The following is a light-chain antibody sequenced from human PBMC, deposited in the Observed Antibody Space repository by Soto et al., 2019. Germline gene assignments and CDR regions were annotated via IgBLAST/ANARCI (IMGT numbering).Light chain of an antibody. V-gene: IGKV1-39*01. Sequence: DIQMTQSPSSLSASVGDRVTITCRASQSISRYLNWYQQKPGKAPKLLIYGASSLQSGVPSRFSGSGSGTDFTLTISSLQPEDFATYYCQQSYSTPPAWTFGQGTKVENK. J-gene: IGKJ1*01. CDR2: GAS. CDR3: QQSYSTPPAWT. CDR1: QSISRY.